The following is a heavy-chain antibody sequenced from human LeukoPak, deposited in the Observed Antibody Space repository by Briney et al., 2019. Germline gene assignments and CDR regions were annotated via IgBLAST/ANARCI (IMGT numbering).Heavy chain of an antibody. CDR2: IYSGGST. CDR1: GGSFSGYY. CDR3: ARDLGNEEMGDY. Sequence: ETLSLTCAVYGGSFSGYYWSWVRQAPGKGLEWVSVIYSGGSTYYADSVKGRFTISRDNSKNTLYLQMNSLRAEDTAVYYCARDLGNEEMGDYWGQGTLVTVSS. V-gene: IGHV3-66*01. J-gene: IGHJ4*02. D-gene: IGHD5-24*01.